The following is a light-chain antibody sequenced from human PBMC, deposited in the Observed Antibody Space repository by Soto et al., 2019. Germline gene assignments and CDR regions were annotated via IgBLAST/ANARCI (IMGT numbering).Light chain of an antibody. CDR3: QQSYSTPWT. CDR2: AAS. J-gene: IGKJ1*01. Sequence: DIQMTQSPSSMSASVGDRVTITCRASQSISSYLNWYQQKPGKAPKLLIYAASSLQSGVPSRFSGSGSGTDFPLTISSLQPEDFATYYCQQSYSTPWTLGQGTKVEIK. V-gene: IGKV1-39*01. CDR1: QSISSY.